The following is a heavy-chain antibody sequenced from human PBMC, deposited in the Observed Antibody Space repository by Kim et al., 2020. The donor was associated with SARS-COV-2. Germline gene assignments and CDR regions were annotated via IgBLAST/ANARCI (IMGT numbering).Heavy chain of an antibody. V-gene: IGHV4-61*02. CDR1: GGSISSGSYY. Sequence: SETLSLTCTVSGGSISSGSYYWSWIRQPAGKGLEWIGRIYTSGSTNYNPSLKSRVTISVDTSKNQFSLKLSSVTAADTAVYYCASRSSWYGDVWGQGTTVTVSS. CDR2: IYTSGST. D-gene: IGHD6-13*01. J-gene: IGHJ6*02. CDR3: ASRSSWYGDV.